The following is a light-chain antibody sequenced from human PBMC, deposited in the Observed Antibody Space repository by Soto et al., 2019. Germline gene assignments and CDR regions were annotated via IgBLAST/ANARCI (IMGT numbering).Light chain of an antibody. CDR2: DVS. J-gene: IGKJ4*01. CDR3: QQVDSHPFT. CDR1: QGIYSG. V-gene: IGKV1-13*02. Sequence: AVQLIQSPSSLSASVGDRVIITCRASQGIYSGLAWYQQKPGRSPKLLIYDVSTLKSGVSSRFSGSGSGTDFTLTISSLQSEDFATYHCQQVDSHPFTFGGGTKVEIK.